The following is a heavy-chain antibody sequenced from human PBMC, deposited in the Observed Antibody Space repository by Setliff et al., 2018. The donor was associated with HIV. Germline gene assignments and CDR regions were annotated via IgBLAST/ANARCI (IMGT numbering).Heavy chain of an antibody. CDR3: VTSSSWSSRLNF. CDR1: GGSFSGYY. D-gene: IGHD2-2*01. V-gene: IGHV4-34*01. CDR2: VNHSGKT. Sequence: KPSETLSLTCAVYGGSFSGYYWIWIRQPPGKGLQWIGEVNHSGKTNYNPSLKSRVTISVDTSKNQFSLKLTSVTAADTAVYYCVTSSSWSSRLNFWGPGMLVTVSS. J-gene: IGHJ4*02.